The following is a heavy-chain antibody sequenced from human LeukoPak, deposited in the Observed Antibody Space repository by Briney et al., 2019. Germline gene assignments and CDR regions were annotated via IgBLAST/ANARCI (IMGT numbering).Heavy chain of an antibody. D-gene: IGHD6-13*01. CDR3: AREEYDRYSSSWRHFDY. J-gene: IGHJ4*02. CDR1: GFTFSSYW. V-gene: IGHV3-7*01. CDR2: IKQDGGEK. Sequence: GGSLRLSCAASGFTFSSYWMSWVRQAPGKGLEWVANIKQDGGEKYYVDSVKGRFTISRDNAKNSLYLQMNSLRAEDTAVYYCAREEYDRYSSSWRHFDYWGQGTLVTVSS.